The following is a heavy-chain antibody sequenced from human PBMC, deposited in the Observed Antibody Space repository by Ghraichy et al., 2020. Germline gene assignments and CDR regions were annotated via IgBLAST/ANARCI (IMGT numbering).Heavy chain of an antibody. CDR2: ISSSGNTI. CDR1: GFTFNTYS. J-gene: IGHJ5*01. CDR3: ARDLYGSGSYLDS. Sequence: GGSLRLSCAASGFTFNTYSMNWVRQAPGQGLEWVSYISSSGNTIYYANSVKGRFTISRDNAKNSLNLQMNSLRDEDTAVYYCARDLYGSGSYLDSWGQGTLVTVSS. D-gene: IGHD3-10*01. V-gene: IGHV3-48*02.